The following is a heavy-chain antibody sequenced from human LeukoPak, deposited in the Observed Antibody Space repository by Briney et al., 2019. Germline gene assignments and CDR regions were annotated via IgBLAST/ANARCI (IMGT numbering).Heavy chain of an antibody. CDR3: AKIGIAVLATGD. V-gene: IGHV3-30*18. Sequence: PGGSLRLSCAASGFTFSSYGMHWVRQAPGKGLEWVAVISYDGSNKYYADSVKGRFTISRDNSKNTLYLQMNSLRVEDTAVYYCAKIGIAVLATGDWGQGTLVTVSS. CDR1: GFTFSSYG. D-gene: IGHD6-19*01. CDR2: ISYDGSNK. J-gene: IGHJ4*02.